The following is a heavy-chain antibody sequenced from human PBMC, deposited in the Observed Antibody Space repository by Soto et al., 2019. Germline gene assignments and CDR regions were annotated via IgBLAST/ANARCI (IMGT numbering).Heavy chain of an antibody. D-gene: IGHD2-15*01. CDR3: VRCYCSVGSCYACWHFAL. CDR1: GYTFSDYA. J-gene: IGHJ2*01. CDR2: ISASTRNT. Sequence: QVQLVQSGGEVKKPGASVKVSCQASGYTFSDYAISWVRQAPGQGLEWMGWISASTRNTDQAQNFQGRVIMTLDTSTKTAYMELRSLRSDDTAVYYCVRCYCSVGSCYACWHFALWGRGTLVTVSS. V-gene: IGHV1-18*01.